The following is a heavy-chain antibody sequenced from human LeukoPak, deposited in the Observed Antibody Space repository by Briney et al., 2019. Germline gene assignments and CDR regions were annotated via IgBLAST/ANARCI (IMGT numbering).Heavy chain of an antibody. J-gene: IGHJ4*02. Sequence: PSETLSLTCAVYGGSFSGYYWSWIRQPPGKGLEWIGEINHSGSTNYNPSLKSRVTISVDTSKNQFSLKLSSVTAADTAVYYCARGRKDIVVVPAAIFNYWGQGTPVTVSS. CDR3: ARGRKDIVVVPAAIFNY. CDR1: GGSFSGYY. D-gene: IGHD2-2*01. V-gene: IGHV4-34*01. CDR2: INHSGST.